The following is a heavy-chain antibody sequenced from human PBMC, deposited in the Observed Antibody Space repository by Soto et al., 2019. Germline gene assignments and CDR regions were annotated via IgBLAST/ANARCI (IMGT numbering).Heavy chain of an antibody. V-gene: IGHV4-39*01. CDR3: ARPGYSSVFDAFDI. D-gene: IGHD6-19*01. CDR2: IYYSGTT. Sequence: XTLSLPCTVSGGSVSSSSYYWGWIRQPPGKGLEWLGGIYYSGTTYYNPSLNSRVTLSVDTSKNQFSLKLSSVTAADTAVYYCARPGYSSVFDAFDIWGQGTMVTVSS. J-gene: IGHJ3*02. CDR1: GGSVSSSSYY.